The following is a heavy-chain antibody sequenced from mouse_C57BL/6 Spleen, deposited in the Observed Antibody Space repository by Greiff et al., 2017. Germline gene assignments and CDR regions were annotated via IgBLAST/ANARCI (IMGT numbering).Heavy chain of an antibody. CDR1: GYAFSSYW. V-gene: IGHV1-80*01. CDR3: ARWSYGSSYGAMDY. J-gene: IGHJ4*01. CDR2: IYPGDGDT. Sequence: VQLQQSGAELVKPGASVKISCKASGYAFSSYWMNWVKQRPGKGLEWIGQIYPGDGDTNYNGKFKGKATLTADKSSSTAYMQLSSLTSEDSAVYFCARWSYGSSYGAMDYWGQGTSVTVSS. D-gene: IGHD1-1*01.